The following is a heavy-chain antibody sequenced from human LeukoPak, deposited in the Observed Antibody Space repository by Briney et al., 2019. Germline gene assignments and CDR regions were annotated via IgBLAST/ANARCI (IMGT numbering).Heavy chain of an antibody. V-gene: IGHV3-21*01. J-gene: IGHJ4*02. D-gene: IGHD3-10*01. CDR2: ISSSSSYI. CDR1: GFTFSSYS. Sequence: GGSLRLSCAASGFTFSSYSMNWVRQAPGKGLEWVSSISSSSSYIYYADSVKGRFIISRDNAKNSLYLQMNSLRAEDTAVYYCARDMVRGYFDYWGQGTLVTVSS. CDR3: ARDMVRGYFDY.